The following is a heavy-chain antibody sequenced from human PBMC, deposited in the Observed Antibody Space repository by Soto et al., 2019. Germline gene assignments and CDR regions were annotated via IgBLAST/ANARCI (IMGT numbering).Heavy chain of an antibody. CDR1: GFTFSGFD. Sequence: EVQLVESGGGLVQPGGSLKLSCAASGFTFSGFDMHWVRQASGEGLEWVGRIKTKVESYATGVAASVQGRYTISRNGSKNTAYLDRNSLTREETAVYYCTRRSCSSGGCYSDFHHWGQGTLVTVSS. D-gene: IGHD2-15*01. CDR2: IKTKVESYAT. J-gene: IGHJ4*02. CDR3: TRRSCSSGGCYSDFHH. V-gene: IGHV3-73*01.